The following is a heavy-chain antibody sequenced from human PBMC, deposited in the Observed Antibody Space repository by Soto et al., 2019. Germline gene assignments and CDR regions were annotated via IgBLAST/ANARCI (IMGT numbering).Heavy chain of an antibody. V-gene: IGHV3-48*03. Sequence: QLGGSLRLSCAASGFTFSSYEMNWVRQAPGKGLEWVSYISSSGSTIYYADSVKGRFTISRDNAKNSLYLQMNSLRAEDTAVYYCARSLSEYSSSRGSDYWGQGTLVTVSS. D-gene: IGHD6-6*01. CDR2: ISSSGSTI. CDR3: ARSLSEYSSSRGSDY. CDR1: GFTFSSYE. J-gene: IGHJ4*02.